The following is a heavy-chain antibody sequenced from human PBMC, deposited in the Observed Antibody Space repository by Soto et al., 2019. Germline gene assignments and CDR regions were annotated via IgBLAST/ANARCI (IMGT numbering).Heavy chain of an antibody. CDR2: IYYTGST. CDR3: AGGSYGLGAFDI. J-gene: IGHJ3*02. D-gene: IGHD2-15*01. V-gene: IGHV4-59*01. CDR1: PDSISGYY. Sequence: SETLSLTCIVSPDSISGYYWSWIRQPPGKGLEWIGNIYYTGSTNYNPSLKSRVTILVDTSKNQFSLKLSSVTAADTAVYYCAGGSYGLGAFDIWGQGTMVTVSS.